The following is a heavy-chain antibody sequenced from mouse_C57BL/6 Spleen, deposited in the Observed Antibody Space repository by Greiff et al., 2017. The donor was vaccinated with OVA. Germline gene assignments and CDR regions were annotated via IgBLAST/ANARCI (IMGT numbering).Heavy chain of an antibody. D-gene: IGHD2-2*01. CDR1: GYAFSSSW. Sequence: VQRVESGPELVKPGASVKISCKASGYAFSSSWMNWVKQRPGKGLEWIGRIYPGDGDTNYHGKFKGKATLSADKSSSTAYMQRSSLTSEDSAVYCGARLYGYDEGAWFAYWGQGTRVTVSA. V-gene: IGHV1-82*01. CDR2: IYPGDGDT. CDR3: ARLYGYDEGAWFAY. J-gene: IGHJ3*01.